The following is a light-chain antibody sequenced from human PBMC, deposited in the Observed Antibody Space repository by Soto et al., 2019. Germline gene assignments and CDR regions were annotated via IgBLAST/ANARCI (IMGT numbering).Light chain of an antibody. CDR3: QKYNSAPPYT. Sequence: DIQMTQSPSSLSASVGDRVTITCRASQGISNYLAWYQQKPGKVPKLLIYAASTLQSGVPSRFNGSGSGTDFTLTISSLQPEDVASYYCQKYNSAPPYTFGQGTKLEIK. CDR1: QGISNY. J-gene: IGKJ2*01. CDR2: AAS. V-gene: IGKV1-27*01.